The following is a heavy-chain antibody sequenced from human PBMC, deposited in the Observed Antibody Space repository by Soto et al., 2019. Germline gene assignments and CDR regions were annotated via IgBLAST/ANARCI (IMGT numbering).Heavy chain of an antibody. CDR1: GGSISSSNW. CDR2: IYHSGST. J-gene: IGHJ6*02. V-gene: IGHV4-4*02. Sequence: KPSETLSLTCAVSGGSISSSNWCSWVRQPPGKGLEWIGEIYHSGSTNYNPSLKSRVTISVDKSKNQFSLKLSSVTAADTAVYYCARETKSIAAALDYYGMDVWGQGTTVTVSS. D-gene: IGHD6-13*01. CDR3: ARETKSIAAALDYYGMDV.